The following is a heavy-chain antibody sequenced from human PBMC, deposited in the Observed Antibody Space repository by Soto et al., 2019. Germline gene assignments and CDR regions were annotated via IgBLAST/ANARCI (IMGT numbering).Heavy chain of an antibody. J-gene: IGHJ4*02. CDR1: GGSFSTYY. D-gene: IGHD2-15*01. CDR2: IYYSGSS. V-gene: IGHV4-59*01. CDR3: ARDQGGPFDY. Sequence: SETLSLTCTVSGGSFSTYYWSWIRQAPGKGLEWIGYIYYSGSSNYNPSLKSRVTMSVDTSKNQLSLKLSSVTAADTAVYYCARDQGGPFDYWGQGTLVTV.